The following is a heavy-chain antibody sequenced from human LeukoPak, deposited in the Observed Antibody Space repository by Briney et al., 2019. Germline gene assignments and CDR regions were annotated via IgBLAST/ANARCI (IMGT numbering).Heavy chain of an antibody. CDR2: IIPIFGTA. V-gene: IGHV1-69*01. J-gene: IGHJ4*02. CDR3: ASTSSSGSYQD. Sequence: GASVKVSCTASGGTFSSYAISWVRQAPGQGLEWMGGIIPIFGTANYAQKFQGRVTITADESTSTAYMELSSLRSEDTAVYYCASTSSSGSYQDWGQGTLVTVSS. CDR1: GGTFSSYA. D-gene: IGHD1-26*01.